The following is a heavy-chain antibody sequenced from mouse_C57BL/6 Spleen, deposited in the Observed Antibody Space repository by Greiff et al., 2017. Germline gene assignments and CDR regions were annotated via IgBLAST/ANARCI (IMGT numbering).Heavy chain of an antibody. D-gene: IGHD1-1*01. CDR1: GYTFTSYW. J-gene: IGHJ2*01. Sequence: QVQLQQPGAELVKPGASVKMSCKASGYTFTSYWITWVKQRPGQGLEWIGDIYPGSGSTNYNEKFKGKATLTVDTSSSTAYMQLSSLTSEDSAVYDCASRSTVVGVFDDWGKGTTLTVSS. CDR2: IYPGSGST. CDR3: ASRSTVVGVFDD. V-gene: IGHV1-55*01.